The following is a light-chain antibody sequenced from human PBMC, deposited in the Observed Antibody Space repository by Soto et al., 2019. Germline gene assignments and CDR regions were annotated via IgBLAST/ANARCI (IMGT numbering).Light chain of an antibody. Sequence: DIQMTQSPSSLSASVGDRVTITCRASQSITIYLNWYQQQPGKAPRLQIYGASTLQTGVPSRFSGSGSMTDFTLTISDLQPEDFATYYCQQTYTAPRTFGQGTKVDI. J-gene: IGKJ1*01. CDR1: QSITIY. V-gene: IGKV1-39*01. CDR2: GAS. CDR3: QQTYTAPRT.